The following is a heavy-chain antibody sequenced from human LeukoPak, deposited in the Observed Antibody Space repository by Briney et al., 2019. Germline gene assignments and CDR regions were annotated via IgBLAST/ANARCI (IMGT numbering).Heavy chain of an antibody. J-gene: IGHJ4*02. Sequence: GGSLRLSCAASGFTFSDYYMSWIRQAPGQGLEWVSYISSSGSTIYYTDSVKGRFTISRDNAKNSLYLQINSLRAEDTAVYYCARGPFWSGYYDDWGQGTLVTVSS. CDR1: GFTFSDYY. V-gene: IGHV3-11*01. CDR3: ARGPFWSGYYDD. CDR2: ISSSGSTI. D-gene: IGHD3-3*01.